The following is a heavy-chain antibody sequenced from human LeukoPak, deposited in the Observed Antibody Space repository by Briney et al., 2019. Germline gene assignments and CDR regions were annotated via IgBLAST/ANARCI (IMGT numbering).Heavy chain of an antibody. CDR1: GGSISSGSYY. Sequence: SQTLSLTCTVSGGSISSGSYYWSWIRQPAGKGLEWIGRIYTSGSTNYNPSLKSRVTISVDTSKNQFSLKLSSVTAADTAVYYCARLSTVVYYYYYMDVWGKGTTVTISS. CDR2: IYTSGST. CDR3: ARLSTVVYYYYYMDV. V-gene: IGHV4-61*02. J-gene: IGHJ6*03. D-gene: IGHD4-23*01.